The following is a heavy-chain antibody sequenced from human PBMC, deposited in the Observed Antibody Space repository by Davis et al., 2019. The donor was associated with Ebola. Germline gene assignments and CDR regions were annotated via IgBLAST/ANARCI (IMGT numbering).Heavy chain of an antibody. D-gene: IGHD6-19*01. CDR1: AFTLPQYA. CDR2: VHAGNGNT. V-gene: IGHV1-3*01. J-gene: IGHJ4*02. CDR3: ERASYGYNSGWYADY. Sequence: ASVLVSCNASAFTLPQYALHWVRQAPGQRLQWMGWVHAGNGNTKYSPRFQGRVTITTDTSASTVYLDLTSLSSEDTAVFYCERASYGYNSGWYADYWGPGSLVTVSS.